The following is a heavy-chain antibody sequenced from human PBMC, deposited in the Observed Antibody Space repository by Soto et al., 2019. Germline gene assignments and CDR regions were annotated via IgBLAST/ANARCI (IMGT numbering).Heavy chain of an antibody. CDR1: GFTFSSYG. V-gene: IGHV3-30*18. Sequence: GGSLRLSCAASGFTFSSYGMHWVRQAPGKGLEWVAVISYDGSNKYYADSGKGRFTISRDNSKNTLQLQMNSLRAEDTAVYCCAKAKQGRDYGMDVWGQGTTVTVSS. CDR2: ISYDGSNK. J-gene: IGHJ6*02. CDR3: AKAKQGRDYGMDV.